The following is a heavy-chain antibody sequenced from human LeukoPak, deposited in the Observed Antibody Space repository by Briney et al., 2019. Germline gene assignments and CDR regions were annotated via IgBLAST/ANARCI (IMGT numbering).Heavy chain of an antibody. V-gene: IGHV4-59*08. CDR1: GGSISTYY. D-gene: IGHD1-26*01. CDR3: ARLRVDSGFQAFDI. J-gene: IGHJ3*02. CDR2: VYYSGST. Sequence: KPSETLSLTCSVSGGSISTYYWSWIRQPPGKGLEWIGYVYYSGSTKYNPSLESRVTISVDTSKNQFSLKLKSVTAADTAVYYWARLRVDSGFQAFDIWGQGTTVNVAS.